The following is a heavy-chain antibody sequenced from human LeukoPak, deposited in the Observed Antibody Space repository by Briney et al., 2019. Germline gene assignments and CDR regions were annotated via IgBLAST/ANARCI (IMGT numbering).Heavy chain of an antibody. CDR3: ARGRRAVADY. Sequence: SETLSLTCAVYGGSFSGYYWSWIRQPPGKGLEWIGGINHSGSTNYNPSLKSRVTISVDTSKNRFSLKLSSVTAADTAVYYCARGRRAVADYWGQGTLVTVSS. J-gene: IGHJ4*02. D-gene: IGHD6-19*01. V-gene: IGHV4-34*01. CDR2: INHSGST. CDR1: GGSFSGYY.